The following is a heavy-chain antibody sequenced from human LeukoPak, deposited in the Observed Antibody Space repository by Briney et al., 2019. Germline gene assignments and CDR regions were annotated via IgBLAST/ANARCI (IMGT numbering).Heavy chain of an antibody. D-gene: IGHD3-9*01. CDR2: INPSGGST. V-gene: IGHV1-46*01. CDR3: ARGTTLRYFDWLITPPDY. J-gene: IGHJ4*02. CDR1: GYTFTSYY. Sequence: PWASVKVSCKASGYTFTSYYMHWVRQAPGQGLEWMGIINPSGGSTSYAQKFQGRVTMTRDTSTSTVYMELSSLRSEDTAVYYCARGTTLRYFDWLITPPDYWGQGTPVTVSS.